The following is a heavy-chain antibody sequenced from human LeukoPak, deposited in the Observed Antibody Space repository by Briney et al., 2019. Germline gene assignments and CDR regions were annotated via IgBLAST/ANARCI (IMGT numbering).Heavy chain of an antibody. CDR1: GFTFNNAW. CDR3: TTEYYDFWSGYYTPAY. J-gene: IGHJ4*02. V-gene: IGHV3-15*07. CDR2: IKSKTDGGTT. D-gene: IGHD3-3*01. Sequence: GGSLRLSCAASGFTFNNAWMNWVRQAPGKGLEWVGRIKSKTDGGTTDYAAPVKGRFTISRDDSKNTLYLQMNSLKTEDTAVYYCTTEYYDFWSGYYTPAYWGQGTLVTVSS.